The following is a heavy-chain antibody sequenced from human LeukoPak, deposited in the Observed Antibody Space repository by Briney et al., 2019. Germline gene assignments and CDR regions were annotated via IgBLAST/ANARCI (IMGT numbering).Heavy chain of an antibody. D-gene: IGHD3-10*01. CDR3: ARLGRVPDNWFDP. Sequence: SETLSLTCTVSGGSISSSSYYWGWIRQPPGKGLEWIGSIYYSGSTYYNPSLKSRVTISVDTSKNQFSLKLSSVTAADTAVYYCARLGRVPDNWFDPWGQGTLVTVSS. V-gene: IGHV4-39*01. J-gene: IGHJ5*02. CDR1: GGSISSSSYY. CDR2: IYYSGST.